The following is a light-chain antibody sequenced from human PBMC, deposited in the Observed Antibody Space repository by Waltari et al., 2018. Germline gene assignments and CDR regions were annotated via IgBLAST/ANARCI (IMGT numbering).Light chain of an antibody. CDR3: QQRSNWLT. V-gene: IGKV3-11*01. CDR1: QSVSNY. J-gene: IGKJ4*01. CDR2: DES. Sequence: EIVLTQSPATLSLSPGERATLSCRASQSVSNYIVWYQQKPGQAPRLLTYDESNRTTGILARFSGSGSGTDFTLTISSLEPEDFAVYYCQQRSNWLTFGGGTKVEIK.